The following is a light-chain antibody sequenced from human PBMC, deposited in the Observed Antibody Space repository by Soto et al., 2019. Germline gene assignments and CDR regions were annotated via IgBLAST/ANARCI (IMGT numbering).Light chain of an antibody. V-gene: IGKV3-15*01. J-gene: IGKJ4*01. CDR2: DTS. Sequence: EIVLTQSPATLSVSPGEGATHSCRASQAIGDTLAWYQHKPGQTPRLLIYDTSTRATGVPARFSGSRSGTEFTLTINSLQSEDFAVYYCQRYNTWPLTFGGGTKVDIK. CDR3: QRYNTWPLT. CDR1: QAIGDT.